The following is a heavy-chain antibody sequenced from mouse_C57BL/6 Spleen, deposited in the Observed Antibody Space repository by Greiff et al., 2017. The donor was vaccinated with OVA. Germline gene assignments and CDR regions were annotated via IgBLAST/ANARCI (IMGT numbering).Heavy chain of an antibody. CDR1: GYTFASYC. D-gene: IGHD1-1*01. CDR2: IDPSDSYT. CDR3: ARRKVATDYFDY. Sequence: QVQLQQPGAELVMPGASVKLSCKASGYTFASYCMHWVKQRPGQGLEWIGEIDPSDSYTNYNQKFKGKSTLNVDKSSSTAYMQLSSLTSEDSAVYYCARRKVATDYFDYWGQGTTLTVSS. V-gene: IGHV1-69*01. J-gene: IGHJ2*01.